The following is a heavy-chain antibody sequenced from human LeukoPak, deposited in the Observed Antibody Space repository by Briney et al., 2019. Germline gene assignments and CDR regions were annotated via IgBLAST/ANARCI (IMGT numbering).Heavy chain of an antibody. J-gene: IGHJ4*02. CDR2: ISYDGSNK. V-gene: IGHV3-30*03. D-gene: IGHD2-2*03. Sequence: GGSLRLSCAASGFTFSSYSMNWVRQAPGKGLEWVAVISYDGSNKYYADSVKGRFTISRDNSKNTLYLQMNSLRAEDTAVYYCARDLSWIGNYWGQGTLVTVSS. CDR1: GFTFSSYS. CDR3: ARDLSWIGNY.